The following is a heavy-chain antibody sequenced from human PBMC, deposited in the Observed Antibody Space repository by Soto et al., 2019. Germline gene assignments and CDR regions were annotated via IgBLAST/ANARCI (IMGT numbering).Heavy chain of an antibody. CDR2: IKQDGSEK. CDR3: ARVIGRYFPTDY. J-gene: IGHJ4*02. CDR1: GFTFSGYW. D-gene: IGHD1-1*01. V-gene: IGHV3-7*05. Sequence: GGSLRLSCAASGFTFSGYWMNWVRQAPGKGLEWVANIKQDGSEKYYVDSVKGRFIISRNNAKNSLYLQMNSLRAEDTAVYYCARVIGRYFPTDYWGQGTLVTVSS.